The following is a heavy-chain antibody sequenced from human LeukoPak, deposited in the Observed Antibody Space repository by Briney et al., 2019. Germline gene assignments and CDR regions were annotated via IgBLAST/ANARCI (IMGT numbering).Heavy chain of an antibody. CDR3: ARGKSGYDYGLDH. CDR2: LILVFGTT. Sequence: GASVKVSCKASGGTFSSLAISWVRQAPGQGLEWVGGLILVFGTTNYAEKFQGRVTITTDESTRTSYMELRSLKSDDTAVYYCARGKSGYDYGLDHWGQGILVIASS. CDR1: GGTFSSLA. D-gene: IGHD5-12*01. V-gene: IGHV1-69*05. J-gene: IGHJ5*02.